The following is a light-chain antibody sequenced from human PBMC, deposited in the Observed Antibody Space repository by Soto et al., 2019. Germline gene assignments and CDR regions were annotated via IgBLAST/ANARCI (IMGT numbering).Light chain of an antibody. V-gene: IGLV2-8*01. CDR1: GSDVGFYDY. J-gene: IGLJ3*02. CDR3: TSYAGGDTWL. CDR2: EVT. Sequence: QSALTQPPSASGSPGQSVTISCTGTGSDVGFYDYVCWYQQHPGKAPKLMIFEVTRRPSWVPNRFSGSKSGNTASLTVSGLQAEDEADYYCTSYAGGDTWLFGGGTKLTVL.